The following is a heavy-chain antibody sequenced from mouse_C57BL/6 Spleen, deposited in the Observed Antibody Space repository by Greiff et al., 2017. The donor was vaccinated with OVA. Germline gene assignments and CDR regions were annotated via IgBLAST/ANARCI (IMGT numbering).Heavy chain of an antibody. CDR1: GYTFTSYW. V-gene: IGHV1-55*01. J-gene: IGHJ3*01. D-gene: IGHD2-4*01. Sequence: QVQLQQPGAELVKPGASVKMSCKASGYTFTSYWITWVKQRTGQGLEWIGDIYPGSGSTNYNEKFKSKATLTVDTSSSTAYMQLSSLTSEDSAVYYCARSGDYDRGFAYWGQGTLVTVSA. CDR2: IYPGSGST. CDR3: ARSGDYDRGFAY.